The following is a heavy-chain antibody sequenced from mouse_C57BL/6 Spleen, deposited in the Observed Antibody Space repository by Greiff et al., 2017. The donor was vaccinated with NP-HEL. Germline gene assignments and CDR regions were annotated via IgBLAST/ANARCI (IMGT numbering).Heavy chain of an antibody. CDR2: IYPGSGNT. J-gene: IGHJ4*01. CDR3: ARGLSYAMDY. D-gene: IGHD2-3*01. CDR1: GYSFTSYY. V-gene: IGHV1-66*01. Sequence: VQLQQSGPELVKPGASVKISCKASGYSFTSYYIHWVKQRPGQGLEWIGWIYPGSGNTKYNEKFKGKATLTADTSSSTAYMQLSSLTSEDSAVYYCARGLSYAMDYWGQGTSVTVSS.